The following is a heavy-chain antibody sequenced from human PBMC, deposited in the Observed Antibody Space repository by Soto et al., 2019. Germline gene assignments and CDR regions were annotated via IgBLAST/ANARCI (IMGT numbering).Heavy chain of an antibody. CDR1: GFTFSSYG. D-gene: IGHD6-13*01. J-gene: IGHJ3*02. CDR3: AKDWFPPGSWYPPDDAFDI. V-gene: IGHV3-30*18. Sequence: QVQLVESGGGVVQPGRSLRLSCAASGFTFSSYGMHWVRQAPGKGLEWVAVISYDGSNKYYADSVKGRFTISRDNSKNTLYLQMNSLRADDTAVYYCAKDWFPPGSWYPPDDAFDIWGQGTMVTVSS. CDR2: ISYDGSNK.